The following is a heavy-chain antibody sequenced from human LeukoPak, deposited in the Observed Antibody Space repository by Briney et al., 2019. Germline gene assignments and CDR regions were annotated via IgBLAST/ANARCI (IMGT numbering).Heavy chain of an antibody. J-gene: IGHJ4*02. CDR2: ISYGGGNK. V-gene: IGHV3-30-3*01. CDR1: GFSFRNYA. Sequence: PGGSLRLSYAASGFSFRNYAMYWVRQAPGKGLEWVAIISYGGGNKYYGDSVKGRFTISRDNSQETLFLQMNSLRPEDTGVYYCASTRMMFGAARNWGQGTLVTVSS. CDR3: ASTRMMFGAARN. D-gene: IGHD3/OR15-3a*01.